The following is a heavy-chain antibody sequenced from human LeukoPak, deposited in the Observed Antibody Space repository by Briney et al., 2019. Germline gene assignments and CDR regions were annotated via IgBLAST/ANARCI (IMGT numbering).Heavy chain of an antibody. V-gene: IGHV1-2*02. Sequence: ASVKVSCKASGYTFTDYMHWVRQAPGQGFEWMGWINPNDGDTNYAQKFQGRVTMTRDTSISTAHMEVSRLRSDDTAVYYCARADFLYCSSTTCLFDYWGQGTLVTVSS. CDR1: GYTFTDY. D-gene: IGHD2-2*01. CDR2: INPNDGDT. J-gene: IGHJ4*02. CDR3: ARADFLYCSSTTCLFDY.